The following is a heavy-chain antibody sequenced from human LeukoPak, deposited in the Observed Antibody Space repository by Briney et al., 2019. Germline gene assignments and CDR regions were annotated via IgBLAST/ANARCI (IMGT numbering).Heavy chain of an antibody. V-gene: IGHV4-39*01. Sequence: PSETLSLTCTVSGGSISSSGYYWGWIRQPPGKGLEWIASIYYSGSTYYNPSLKSLVTISVDTSKNQLSLKLSSLPAADTAVYYCARHEYSGSYYGLSWFDPWGQGTLVTVSS. D-gene: IGHD1-26*01. CDR2: IYYSGST. J-gene: IGHJ5*02. CDR1: GGSISSSGYY. CDR3: ARHEYSGSYYGLSWFDP.